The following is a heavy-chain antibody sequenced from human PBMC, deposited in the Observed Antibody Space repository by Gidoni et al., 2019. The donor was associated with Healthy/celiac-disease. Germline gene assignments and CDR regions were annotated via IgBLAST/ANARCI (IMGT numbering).Heavy chain of an antibody. V-gene: IGHV3-74*01. CDR2: INSDGSST. Sequence: EVQLVESGVGLVQPGGSLSLSCAASGFTFSSSWMHWVRQAPGKGLVWVSRINSDGSSTSYADSVKGRFTISRDNAKNTLYLQMNSLRAEDTAVYYCARDEDGGNFGDYWGQGTLVTVSS. D-gene: IGHD2-21*01. J-gene: IGHJ4*02. CDR3: ARDEDGGNFGDY. CDR1: GFTFSSSW.